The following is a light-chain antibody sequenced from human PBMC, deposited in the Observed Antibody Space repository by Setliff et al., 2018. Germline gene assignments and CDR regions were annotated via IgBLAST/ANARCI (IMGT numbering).Light chain of an antibody. J-gene: IGLJ1*01. Sequence: QSVLTQPPSVSGSRGQSVTISCTGTSSDVGNYNRVSWYQQPPGTAPKLIIYDVTNRPSGVPDRFSGSKSGNTASLTISGLQPEDEADYYCCSYTDSSDLYVFGSGTKVTVL. V-gene: IGLV2-18*02. CDR3: CSYTDSSDLYV. CDR2: DVT. CDR1: SSDVGNYNR.